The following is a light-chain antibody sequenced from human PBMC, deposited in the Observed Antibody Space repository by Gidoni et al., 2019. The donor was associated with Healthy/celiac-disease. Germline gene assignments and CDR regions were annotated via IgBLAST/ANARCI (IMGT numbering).Light chain of an antibody. V-gene: IGKV1-5*01. CDR2: DAS. CDR3: QQYNSPTWT. CDR1: QSISSW. Sequence: DIQMTQSPSTLSASVGDRVTITCRASQSISSWLAWYQQKPGKAPKLLIYDASSLESGVPSRFSRSGSGTEFTLTISSLQPDDFATYYCQQYNSPTWTFXQXTKVEIK. J-gene: IGKJ1*01.